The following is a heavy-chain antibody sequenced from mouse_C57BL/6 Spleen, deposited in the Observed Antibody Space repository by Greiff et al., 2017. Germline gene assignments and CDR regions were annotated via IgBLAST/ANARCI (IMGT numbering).Heavy chain of an antibody. J-gene: IGHJ2*01. CDR3: ARDYGRRFDY. CDR1: GFTFSDYG. CDR2: ISSGSSTI. Sequence: DVKLVESGGGLVKPGGSLKLSCAASGFTFSDYGMHWVRQAPEKGLEWVAYISSGSSTIYYADTVKGRFTISRDNAKNTLFLQMTSLRSEDTAMYYCARDYGRRFDYWGQGTTLTVSS. V-gene: IGHV5-17*01. D-gene: IGHD1-1*01.